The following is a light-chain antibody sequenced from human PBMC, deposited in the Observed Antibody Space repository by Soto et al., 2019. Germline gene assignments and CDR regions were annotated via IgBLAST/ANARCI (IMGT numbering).Light chain of an antibody. V-gene: IGLV2-14*01. J-gene: IGLJ1*01. CDR3: SSYTSSSLVV. CDR2: DVS. Sequence: QSALTQPASVSGSPGQSITIYCTGTSSDVGGYNYVSWYQQHPGKAPKLMIYDVSNRPSGVSNRFSGSKSGNTASLTISGLQAEDEDAYYCSSYTSSSLVVFGTGTKVTVL. CDR1: SSDVGGYNY.